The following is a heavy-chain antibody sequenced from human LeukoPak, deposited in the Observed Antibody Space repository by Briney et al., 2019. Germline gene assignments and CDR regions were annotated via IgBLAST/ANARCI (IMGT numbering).Heavy chain of an antibody. CDR2: LWWNSCSI. CDR3: AELGITMIGGV. Sequence: PGGSLRLSCAASGFTFDDYAMHWVRQAPGKGLEWVSCLWWNSCSIGYADSVRGRFTISRDNAKNSLYLQMNSLRAEDTAVYYCAELGITMIGGVWGKGTTVTISS. J-gene: IGHJ6*04. V-gene: IGHV3-9*01. D-gene: IGHD3-10*02. CDR1: GFTFDDYA.